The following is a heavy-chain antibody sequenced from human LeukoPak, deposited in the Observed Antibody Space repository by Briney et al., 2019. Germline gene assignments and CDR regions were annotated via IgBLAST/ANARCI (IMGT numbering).Heavy chain of an antibody. D-gene: IGHD3-10*02. V-gene: IGHV3-48*04. J-gene: IGHJ6*04. CDR3: AELGITMIGGV. CDR1: GFTFSSYS. Sequence: GGSLRLSCAASGFTFSSYSMNWVRQAPGKGLEWVSYISSSGSTIYYADSVKGRFTIFRDNAKNSLYLQMNSLRAEDTAVYYCAELGITMIGGVWGKGTTVTISS. CDR2: ISSSGSTI.